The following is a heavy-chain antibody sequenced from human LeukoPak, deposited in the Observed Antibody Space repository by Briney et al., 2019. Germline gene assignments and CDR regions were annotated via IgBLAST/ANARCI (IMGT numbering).Heavy chain of an antibody. CDR2: IYYSGMT. CDR3: ARGGSSWAVVFDY. J-gene: IGHJ4*02. CDR1: GGSINNYY. Sequence: SETLSLTCTVSGGSINNYYWSWIRQPPGKEMEWIAYIYYSGMTKYNPSLESRVTISVDTSKNQFSLKLDSVTAADTAVYYCARGGSSWAVVFDYWGRGTLVTVSS. D-gene: IGHD6-13*01. V-gene: IGHV4-59*01.